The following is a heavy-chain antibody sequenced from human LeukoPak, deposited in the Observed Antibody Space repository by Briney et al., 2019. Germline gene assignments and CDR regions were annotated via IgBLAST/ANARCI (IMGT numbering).Heavy chain of an antibody. Sequence: GRSLRLSCAASGFTFSSYGMHWVRQAPGKGLEWVAVISYDGSNKYYADSVKGRFTISRDNSKNTLYLQMNSLRAEDTAVYYCAKDHRHFDWLSPAYYFDYWGQETLVTVSS. CDR2: ISYDGSNK. D-gene: IGHD3-9*01. V-gene: IGHV3-30*18. CDR3: AKDHRHFDWLSPAYYFDY. J-gene: IGHJ4*02. CDR1: GFTFSSYG.